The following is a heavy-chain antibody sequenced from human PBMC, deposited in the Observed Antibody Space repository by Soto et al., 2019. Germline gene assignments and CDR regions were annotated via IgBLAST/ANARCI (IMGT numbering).Heavy chain of an antibody. Sequence: QVQLQESGPGLVKPSQTLSLTCTVSGGSISSGDYYWSWIRQPPGKGLEWIGYIYYSGSTYYNPSLKRRVTISVDTSKNQFSLKLSSVTAADTAVYYCARGIVVVTALGYFDLWGRGTLVTVSS. CDR2: IYYSGST. D-gene: IGHD2-21*02. CDR3: ARGIVVVTALGYFDL. J-gene: IGHJ2*01. V-gene: IGHV4-30-4*01. CDR1: GGSISSGDYY.